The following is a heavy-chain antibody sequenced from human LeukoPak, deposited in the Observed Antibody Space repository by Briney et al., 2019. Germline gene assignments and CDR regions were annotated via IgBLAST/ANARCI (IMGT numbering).Heavy chain of an antibody. CDR2: ISGSGGST. J-gene: IGHJ4*02. CDR3: AKDYQNYHSGSYF. D-gene: IGHD1-26*01. V-gene: IGHV3-23*01. CDR1: GFTFSSYA. Sequence: GGSLRLSCAASGFTFSSYAMSWVRQAPGKWLEWVSAISGSGGSTYYADSVKGRFTISRDNSKNTLYLQMNSLRAEDTAVYYCAKDYQNYHSGSYFWGQGTLVTVSS.